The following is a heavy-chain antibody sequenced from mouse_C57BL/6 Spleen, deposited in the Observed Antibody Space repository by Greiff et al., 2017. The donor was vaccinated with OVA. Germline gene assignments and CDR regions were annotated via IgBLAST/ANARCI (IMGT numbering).Heavy chain of an antibody. CDR1: GYTFTSYW. J-gene: IGHJ2*01. CDR3: ARGGLYGSTDYFDY. V-gene: IGHV1-55*01. CDR2: IYPGSGST. Sequence: VQLQQSGAELVKPGASVKMSCKASGYTFTSYWITWVKQRPGQGLEWIGDIYPGSGSTNYNEKFKSKATLTVDTSSRTAYMQLSSLTSEDSAVDYCARGGLYGSTDYFDYWGQGTTLTVSS. D-gene: IGHD1-1*01.